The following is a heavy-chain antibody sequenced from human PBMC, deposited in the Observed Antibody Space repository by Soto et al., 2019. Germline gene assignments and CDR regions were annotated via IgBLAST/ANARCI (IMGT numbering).Heavy chain of an antibody. Sequence: LSLTCTVSGGSISSYYWSWIRQPPGKGLEWIGYIYYSGSTNYNPSLKSRVTISVDTSKNQFSLKLSSVTAADTAVYYCARQISGSYDYWGQGTLVTVSS. CDR2: IYYSGST. V-gene: IGHV4-59*01. CDR1: GGSISSYY. CDR3: ARQISGSYDY. J-gene: IGHJ4*02. D-gene: IGHD3-10*01.